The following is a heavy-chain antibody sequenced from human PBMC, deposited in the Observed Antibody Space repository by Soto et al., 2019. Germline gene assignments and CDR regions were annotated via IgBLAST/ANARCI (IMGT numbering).Heavy chain of an antibody. V-gene: IGHV3-33*01. D-gene: IGHD6-13*01. CDR2: IWYDGSNK. Sequence: QVQLVESGGGVFQPGRSLRLSCAASGLTFRSYGMHWARKAPGKGLGWVAVIWYDGSNKYYADPVKGRFTISRDNSKNTLYLQMNSLRAEDTAVYYCARWGIAAGDYWGQGTLVTVSS. J-gene: IGHJ4*02. CDR1: GLTFRSYG. CDR3: ARWGIAAGDY.